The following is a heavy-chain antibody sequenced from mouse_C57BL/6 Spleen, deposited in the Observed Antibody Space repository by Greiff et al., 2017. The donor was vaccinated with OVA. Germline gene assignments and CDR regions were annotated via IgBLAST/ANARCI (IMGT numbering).Heavy chain of an antibody. V-gene: IGHV5-6*01. CDR1: GFTFSSYG. CDR3: ARQEDGSSYGFDY. D-gene: IGHD1-1*01. Sequence: EVKLVESGGDLVKPGGSLKLSCAASGFTFSSYGMSWVRQTPDTRLEWVATISSGGSYTYYPDSVKGRFTISRDNAKNTLYLQMSSLKSEDTAMYYCARQEDGSSYGFDYWGQGTTLTVSS. CDR2: ISSGGSYT. J-gene: IGHJ2*01.